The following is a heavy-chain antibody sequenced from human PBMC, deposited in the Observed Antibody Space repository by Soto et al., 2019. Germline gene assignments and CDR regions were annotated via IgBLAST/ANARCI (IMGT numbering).Heavy chain of an antibody. V-gene: IGHV4-30-2*01. Sequence: SETLSLTCAVSGGSISSGGYSWSWIRQPPGKGLEWIGYIYHSGSTYYNPSLKSRVTISVDRSKNQFSLKLSSVTAADTAVYYCARGYCSGGSCHTGTNWFDPWGQGTLVTVSS. J-gene: IGHJ5*02. CDR1: GGSISSGGYS. CDR2: IYHSGST. D-gene: IGHD2-15*01. CDR3: ARGYCSGGSCHTGTNWFDP.